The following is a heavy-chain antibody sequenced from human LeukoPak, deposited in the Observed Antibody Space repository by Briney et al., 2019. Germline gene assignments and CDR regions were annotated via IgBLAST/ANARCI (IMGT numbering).Heavy chain of an antibody. Sequence: SETLSLTCTVSGYSISSGYYWGWIWQPPGKGLECIGSIYHSGSTYYNPSLKSRVTISVDTSKNQFSLKLSFVTAADTAVYYCAKGQWLPTNWFDPWGQGTLVTVSS. J-gene: IGHJ5*02. D-gene: IGHD6-19*01. CDR3: AKGQWLPTNWFDP. CDR2: IYHSGST. V-gene: IGHV4-38-2*02. CDR1: GYSISSGYY.